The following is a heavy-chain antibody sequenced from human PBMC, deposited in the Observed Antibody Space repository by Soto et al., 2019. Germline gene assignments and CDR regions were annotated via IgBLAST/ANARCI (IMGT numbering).Heavy chain of an antibody. D-gene: IGHD2-2*01. CDR3: AHTYQLPAAGPNFGY. CDR2: IYWDDDK. Sequence: SGPTLVNPTQTLTLTCTFSGSSLSTSGVGVGWIRQPPGKALEWLALIYWDDDKRYSPSLKSRLTITKDTSKNQVVLTMTNMDPVDTATYYCAHTYQLPAAGPNFGYWGQGTLVTVSS. CDR1: GSSLSTSGVG. J-gene: IGHJ4*02. V-gene: IGHV2-5*02.